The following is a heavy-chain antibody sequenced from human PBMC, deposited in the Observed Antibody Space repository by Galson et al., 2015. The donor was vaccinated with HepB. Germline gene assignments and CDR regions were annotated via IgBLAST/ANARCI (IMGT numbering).Heavy chain of an antibody. CDR2: IRSKAYGGTT. CDR1: GFTFGDYA. V-gene: IGHV3-49*03. Sequence: LRLSRAASGFTFGDYAMSWFRQAPGKGLEWVGFIRSKAYGGTTEYAASVKGRFTISRDDSKSIAYLQMNSLKTEDTAVYYCTRDTYYDILTDKVDAFDIWGQGTMVTVSS. D-gene: IGHD3-9*01. CDR3: TRDTYYDILTDKVDAFDI. J-gene: IGHJ3*02.